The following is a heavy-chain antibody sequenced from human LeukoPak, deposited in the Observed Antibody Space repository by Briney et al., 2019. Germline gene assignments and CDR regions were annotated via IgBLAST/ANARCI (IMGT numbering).Heavy chain of an antibody. CDR1: GNSISSGDNY. CDR2: IDHTGST. J-gene: IGHJ6*03. CDR3: ARGRVSSSSWHSTYYYYFYMDV. V-gene: IGHV4-61*10. Sequence: PSETLSLTCTVSGNSISSGDNYWSWIRQPAGKGLEWIGYIDHTGSTNYNPSLNSRVTISRDTSKNYFSLELSSVTAADTAVYFCARGRVSSSSWHSTYYYYFYMDVWGKGTTVTVSS. D-gene: IGHD6-13*01.